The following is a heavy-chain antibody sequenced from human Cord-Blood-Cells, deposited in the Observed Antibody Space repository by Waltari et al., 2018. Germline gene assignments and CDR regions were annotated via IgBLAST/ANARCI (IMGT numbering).Heavy chain of an antibody. V-gene: IGHV4-61*01. CDR2: IYYSGST. J-gene: IGHJ5*02. CDR1: GGSVSSGSYY. Sequence: QVQLQESGPGLVKPSETLSLTCTVSGGSVSSGSYYWSWIRQPPGKGLEWIGYIYYSGSTNYNPSLKSRVTISVDTSKNQFSLKLSSVTAADTAVYYCARGLYSRRFLEWAGGGNWFDPWGQGTLVTVSS. D-gene: IGHD3-3*01. CDR3: ARGLYSRRFLEWAGGGNWFDP.